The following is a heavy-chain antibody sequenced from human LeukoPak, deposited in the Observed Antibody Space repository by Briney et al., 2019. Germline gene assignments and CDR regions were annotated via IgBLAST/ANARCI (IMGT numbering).Heavy chain of an antibody. V-gene: IGHV3-48*01. CDR3: ARDAVELLFGY. Sequence: PGGSLRLSCAASGFTFSTYSMNWVRQAPGKGLEWISYISSSSSTIYYADSVKGRFTISRDNAKNSLYLQMNSLRAEDTAIYYCARDAVELLFGYWGQGTLVAVSS. CDR2: ISSSSSTI. D-gene: IGHD3-10*01. J-gene: IGHJ4*02. CDR1: GFTFSTYS.